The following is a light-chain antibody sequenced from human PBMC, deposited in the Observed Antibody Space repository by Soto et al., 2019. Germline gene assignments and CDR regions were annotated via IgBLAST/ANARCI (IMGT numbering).Light chain of an antibody. J-gene: IGLJ1*01. V-gene: IGLV8-61*01. CDR3: LLYMNYGVSV. CDR1: SGSVSTSYY. CDR2: STN. Sequence: QPFVTHAPSFSVSPGGTVTLTCGLSSGSVSTSYYPSWYQQTPGQAPRTLIYSTNTRSPGVPDRFSGSILGNKAALTITGAQAEDESDYYCLLYMNYGVSVFGTGTKVTVL.